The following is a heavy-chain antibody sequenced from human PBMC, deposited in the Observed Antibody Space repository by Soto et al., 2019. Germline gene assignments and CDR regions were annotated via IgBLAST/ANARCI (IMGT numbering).Heavy chain of an antibody. CDR2: ISGSGGST. V-gene: IGHV3-23*01. CDR1: GFTFSSYA. CDR3: AKDLVNNVVVPAALPWALRAGGY. J-gene: IGHJ4*02. Sequence: GGSLRLSCAASGFTFSSYAMSWVRQAPGKGLEWVSAISGSGGSTYYADSVKGRFTISRDNSKNTLYLQMNSLRAEDTAVYYCAKDLVNNVVVPAALPWALRAGGYWGQGTLVTVSS. D-gene: IGHD2-2*01.